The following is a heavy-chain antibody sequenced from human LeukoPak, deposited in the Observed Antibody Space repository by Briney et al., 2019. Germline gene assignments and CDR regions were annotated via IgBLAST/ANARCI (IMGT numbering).Heavy chain of an antibody. J-gene: IGHJ4*02. V-gene: IGHV1-2*02. CDR1: GYTFTDYY. D-gene: IGHD5-18*01. CDR3: ARGLRDTAMVTGILGKGGYPPYYFDY. Sequence: GASVKVSCKASGYTFTDYYMHWVRQAPGQGLEWMGWINPNSGGTNYAQRFQGRVTMTRDTSISTAYMELSSLRSEDTAVYYCARGLRDTAMVTGILGKGGYPPYYFDYWGQGTLVTVSS. CDR2: INPNSGGT.